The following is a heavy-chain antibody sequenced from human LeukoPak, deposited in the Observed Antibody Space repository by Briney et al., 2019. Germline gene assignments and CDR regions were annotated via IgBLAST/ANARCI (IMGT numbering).Heavy chain of an antibody. CDR1: GFTFSSYS. Sequence: GGSLRLSCAASGFTFSSYSMNWVRQAPGKGLEWVSSISSSSSYIYYADSVKGRFTISRDNAKNSLYLQMNSLRAEDTAVYYCARGVGYYDSSGYSDFDYWGQGTLVTVSS. D-gene: IGHD3-22*01. V-gene: IGHV3-21*01. J-gene: IGHJ4*02. CDR3: ARGVGYYDSSGYSDFDY. CDR2: ISSSSSYI.